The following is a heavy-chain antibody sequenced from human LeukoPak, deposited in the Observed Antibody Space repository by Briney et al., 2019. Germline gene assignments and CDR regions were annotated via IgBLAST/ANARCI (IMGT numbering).Heavy chain of an antibody. D-gene: IGHD2-2*01. CDR3: VHKYETSPGVPQT. CDR1: GISLSTSGGG. J-gene: IGHJ5*02. Sequence: SGPTLIHPTEPLTLTCTLSGISLSTSGGGVGWIRQPPVKALEWITIISRDEDKRYNPSLKSRVNIIKETAETQVVLSMTNLDPVDTATYYCVHKYETSPGVPQTWGQGALVAVSS. V-gene: IGHV2-5*02. CDR2: ISRDEDK.